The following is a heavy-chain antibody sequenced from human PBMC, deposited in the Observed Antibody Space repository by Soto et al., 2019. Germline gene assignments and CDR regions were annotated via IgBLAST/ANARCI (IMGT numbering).Heavy chain of an antibody. D-gene: IGHD5-18*01. CDR1: GYRFIDYW. Sequence: PGESLKISCKASGYRFIDYWIGWVRQITGKGLEWMGIIYPGDSDTKYSPSFQGHVTISADKSISTAYLQWSSLKASDTAMYYCARTSMQSRGYSYGHGGMDVWGQGTTVTVSS. CDR2: IYPGDSDT. J-gene: IGHJ6*02. V-gene: IGHV5-51*01. CDR3: ARTSMQSRGYSYGHGGMDV.